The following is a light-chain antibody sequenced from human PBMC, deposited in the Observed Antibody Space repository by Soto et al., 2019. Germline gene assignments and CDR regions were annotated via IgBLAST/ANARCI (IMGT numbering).Light chain of an antibody. Sequence: EIVLTQSPGTLSLFPGKRATLSCRASQSLITRYLAWYQQKPGQAPRLLIYGASSRATGIPDRFSGSGSGTDFTLTISRLEPEDFAVYSCQQYGTSPTFGQGTRLEMK. J-gene: IGKJ5*01. V-gene: IGKV3-20*01. CDR1: QSLITRY. CDR2: GAS. CDR3: QQYGTSPT.